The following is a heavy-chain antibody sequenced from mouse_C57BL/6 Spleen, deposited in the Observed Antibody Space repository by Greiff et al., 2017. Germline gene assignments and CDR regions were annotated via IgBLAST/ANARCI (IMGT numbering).Heavy chain of an antibody. D-gene: IGHD1-1*01. J-gene: IGHJ2*01. Sequence: VMLVESGPELVKPGASVKISCKASGYSFTSYYIHWVKQRPGQGLEWIGWIYPGSGNTKYNEKFKGKATLTADTSSSTAYMQLSSLTSEDSAVYYGARQGFITTVPYFDYWGQGTTLTVSS. CDR1: GYSFTSYY. V-gene: IGHV1-66*01. CDR2: IYPGSGNT. CDR3: ARQGFITTVPYFDY.